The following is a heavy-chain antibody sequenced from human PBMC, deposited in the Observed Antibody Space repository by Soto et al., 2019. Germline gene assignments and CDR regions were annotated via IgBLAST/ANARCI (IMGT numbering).Heavy chain of an antibody. J-gene: IGHJ3*02. V-gene: IGHV1-69*06. Sequence: GASVKVSCKASGGTFSSYAISWVRQAPGQGLEWMGGIIPIFGTANYAQKFQGRVTITADKSTSTAYMELSSLRSEDTAVYYCARAGATGYDFWSGPRTAFDIWGQGTMVTVTS. CDR2: IIPIFGTA. D-gene: IGHD3-3*01. CDR3: ARAGATGYDFWSGPRTAFDI. CDR1: GGTFSSYA.